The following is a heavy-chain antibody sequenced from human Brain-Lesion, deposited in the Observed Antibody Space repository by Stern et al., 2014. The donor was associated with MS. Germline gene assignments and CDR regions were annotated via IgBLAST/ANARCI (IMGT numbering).Heavy chain of an antibody. CDR2: ISTTASNI. CDR3: AISSSRYYFDS. CDR1: GFIFSDYY. V-gene: IGHV3-11*01. Sequence: QVHLVESGGTLVKPAGSLRLSCAASGFIFSDYYMNWIRQAPGQGLEWVSYISTTASNIYYADSVKGRFTISRDNTKNSLFLLMSSLRAEDTAVYYCAISSSRYYFDSWGLGTLVTVSS. D-gene: IGHD2-2*01. J-gene: IGHJ4*02.